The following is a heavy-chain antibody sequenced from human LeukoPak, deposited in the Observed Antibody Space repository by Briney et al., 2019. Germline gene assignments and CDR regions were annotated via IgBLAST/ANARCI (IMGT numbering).Heavy chain of an antibody. CDR2: ISSSSSYI. V-gene: IGHV3-21*01. D-gene: IGHD3-3*01. CDR3: ARDAAYYDFWSGFNPLDY. Sequence: GGSLRLSCAASGFTFSSYSMNWVRQAPGKGLEWVSSISSSSSYIYYADSVKGRFTISRDNAKSSLYLQMNSLRAEDTAVYYCARDAAYYDFWSGFNPLDYWGQGTLVTVSS. CDR1: GFTFSSYS. J-gene: IGHJ4*02.